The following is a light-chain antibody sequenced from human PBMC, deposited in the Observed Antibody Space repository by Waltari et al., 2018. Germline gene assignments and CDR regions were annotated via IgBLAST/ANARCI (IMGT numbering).Light chain of an antibody. Sequence: EIVLTQSPATLSLSPGERATLSCRASQGVSSSLAWYQQTPGQAPMLLIYDASNRATGIPARFSGSRSGTDFTLTISSLEPEDFTVYYCQLRTNLMFTFGQGSKLEI. CDR2: DAS. CDR3: QLRTNLMFT. CDR1: QGVSSS. V-gene: IGKV3D-11*01. J-gene: IGKJ2*01.